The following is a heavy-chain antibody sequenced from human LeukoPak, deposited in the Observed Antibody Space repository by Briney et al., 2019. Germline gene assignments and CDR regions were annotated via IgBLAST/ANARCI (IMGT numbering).Heavy chain of an antibody. Sequence: RASVNVSCKASGYTFTSYGISWVRQAPGQGLEWMGWISAYNGNTNYAQKLQGRVTMTTDTSTSTAYMELRSLGSDDTAVYYCARESSSGWYSVNYFDYWGQGTLVTVSS. CDR1: GYTFTSYG. CDR2: ISAYNGNT. J-gene: IGHJ4*02. V-gene: IGHV1-18*01. CDR3: ARESSSGWYSVNYFDY. D-gene: IGHD6-19*01.